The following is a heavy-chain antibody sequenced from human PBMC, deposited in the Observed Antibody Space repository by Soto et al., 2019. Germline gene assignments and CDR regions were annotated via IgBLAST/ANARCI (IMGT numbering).Heavy chain of an antibody. V-gene: IGHV4-59*01. J-gene: IGHJ6*02. Sequence: QVQLQESGPGLVKPSETLSLTCTVSGGSISSYHWSWIRQPPGRGLEWIGYIYYSGSTNYNPSLNSLVTVSVDTSNNQFSLKLTSVTAADTAVDYCARLRSDQYNGMDVWGQGTTVTVSS. CDR2: IYYSGST. D-gene: IGHD1-26*01. CDR3: ARLRSDQYNGMDV. CDR1: GGSISSYH.